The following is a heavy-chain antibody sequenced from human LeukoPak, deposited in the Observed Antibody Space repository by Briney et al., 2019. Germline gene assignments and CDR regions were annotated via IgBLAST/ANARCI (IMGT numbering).Heavy chain of an antibody. V-gene: IGHV3-23*01. J-gene: IGHJ4*02. CDR2: ISGSGDST. CDR1: GFILNNYA. CDR3: ARLATPSPHFDY. Sequence: QPGGSLRLSCAASGFILNNYAMSWVRQAPGKGLEWVSAISGSGDSTYYADPMKGRFTISRDNSKNTLYLQMNSLRAEDTAIYYCARLATPSPHFDYWGQGTLVAVSS. D-gene: IGHD2-15*01.